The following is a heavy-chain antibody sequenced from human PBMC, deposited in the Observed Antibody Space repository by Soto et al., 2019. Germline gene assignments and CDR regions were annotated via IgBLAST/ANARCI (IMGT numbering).Heavy chain of an antibody. J-gene: IGHJ4*02. CDR2: IPYDESSE. CDR3: AKDPGYGLAY. V-gene: IGHV3-30*18. D-gene: IGHD5-12*01. CDR1: GFTFSSYG. Sequence: QVQLVESGGGVVQPGRSLRLSCAASGFTFSSYGMHWVRQAPGKGLEWVAAIPYDESSEYYADSVKGRFTISRDNSKNTLYLQLNSLRAEDTAVYYCAKDPGYGLAYWGQGTLVTVSS.